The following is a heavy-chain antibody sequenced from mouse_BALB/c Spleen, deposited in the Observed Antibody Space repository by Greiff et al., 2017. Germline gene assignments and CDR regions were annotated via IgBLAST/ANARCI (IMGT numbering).Heavy chain of an antibody. Sequence: EVKRVESGPGLVKPSQSLSLTCTVTGYSITSDYAWNWNRQFPGNKLEWMGYISYSGSTSYNPSLKSRISITRDTSKNQFFLQLNSVTTEDTATYYCAREEYGNYWFAYWGQGTLVTVSA. V-gene: IGHV3-2*02. D-gene: IGHD2-10*02. CDR1: GYSITSDYA. CDR2: ISYSGST. CDR3: AREEYGNYWFAY. J-gene: IGHJ3*01.